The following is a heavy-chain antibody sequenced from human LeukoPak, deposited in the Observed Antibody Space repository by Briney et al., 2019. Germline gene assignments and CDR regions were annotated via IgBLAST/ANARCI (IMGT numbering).Heavy chain of an antibody. CDR1: GGSFSGYY. J-gene: IGHJ4*02. CDR2: INHSGST. Sequence: SETLSLTCAVYGGSFSGYYWSWIRQPPGKGLEWIGEINHSGSTNYNPSLKSRVTISVDTSKNQFSLKLSPVTAADTAVYYCARGRDYYDRIRFYYFDYWGQGTLVTVSS. D-gene: IGHD3-22*01. V-gene: IGHV4-34*01. CDR3: ARGRDYYDRIRFYYFDY.